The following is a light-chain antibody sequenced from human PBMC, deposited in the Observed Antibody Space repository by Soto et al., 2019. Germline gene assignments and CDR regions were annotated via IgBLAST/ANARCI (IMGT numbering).Light chain of an antibody. CDR2: KAS. CDR1: QSISSW. CDR3: QQYNSYPLT. J-gene: IGKJ4*01. V-gene: IGKV1-5*03. Sequence: DIQMTQSHSTLSASVGDKVTVTFRASQSISSWLAWYQQKPGKAPKLLIYKASSLESGVPSRFSGSGSGTEFTLTISSLQPDNFATYYCQQYNSYPLTFGGGTKVDIK.